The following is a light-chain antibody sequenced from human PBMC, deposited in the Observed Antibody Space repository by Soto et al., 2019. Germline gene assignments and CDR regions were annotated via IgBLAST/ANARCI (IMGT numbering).Light chain of an antibody. CDR2: AAS. Sequence: DIQLTQSPSFLSASVGDRVTITCRASQGISSYLAWYQQKPGKAPKLLIYAASTLQSGVPSRFSGSGSGTEFTLTISSLQPEHFATYYCQQLNSYLTFGGGTKVEIK. CDR3: QQLNSYLT. CDR1: QGISSY. J-gene: IGKJ4*01. V-gene: IGKV1-9*01.